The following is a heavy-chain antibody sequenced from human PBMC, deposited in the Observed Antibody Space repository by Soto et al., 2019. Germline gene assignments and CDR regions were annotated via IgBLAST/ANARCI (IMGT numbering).Heavy chain of an antibody. CDR3: AKVRRFGELRSLY. V-gene: IGHV3-23*01. CDR1: GFTFSSYA. J-gene: IGHJ4*02. Sequence: EVQLLESGGGLVQPGGSLRLSCAASGFTFSSYAMSWVRQAPGKGLEWVSAIGVSGDTTYYADSVKGRFTISRDNSKNTVYLQMGRLRAEETAVYYCAKVRRFGELRSLYWGQGTLVTVSS. D-gene: IGHD3-10*01. CDR2: IGVSGDTT.